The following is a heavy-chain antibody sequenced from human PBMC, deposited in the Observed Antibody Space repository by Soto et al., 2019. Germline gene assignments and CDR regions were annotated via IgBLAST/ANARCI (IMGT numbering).Heavy chain of an antibody. CDR1: GYTFTSYG. V-gene: IGHV1-18*01. Sequence: GASVKVSCKASGYTFTSYGISWVRQAPGQGLEWMGWISAYNGNTNYAQKLQGRVTMTTDTSTSTAYMELRSLRSDDTAVYYCARVLSLAYDFWTDYWGQGTLVTVSS. J-gene: IGHJ4*02. CDR2: ISAYNGNT. D-gene: IGHD3-3*01. CDR3: ARVLSLAYDFWTDY.